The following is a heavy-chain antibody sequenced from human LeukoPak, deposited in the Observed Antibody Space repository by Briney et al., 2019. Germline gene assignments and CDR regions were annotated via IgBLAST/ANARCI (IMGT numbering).Heavy chain of an antibody. CDR1: GFTLIPYT. Sequence: QPGGSLRLSCAASGFTLIPYTMNWVRQAPGKGLEWVSYISSSSNTIYYADSVKGRFTISRDNAKNSLYLQMNSLRAEDTAVYDCARDMVGYSNGPALFDYWGQGTLVTVSS. J-gene: IGHJ4*02. CDR2: ISSSSNTI. V-gene: IGHV3-48*01. D-gene: IGHD6-19*01. CDR3: ARDMVGYSNGPALFDY.